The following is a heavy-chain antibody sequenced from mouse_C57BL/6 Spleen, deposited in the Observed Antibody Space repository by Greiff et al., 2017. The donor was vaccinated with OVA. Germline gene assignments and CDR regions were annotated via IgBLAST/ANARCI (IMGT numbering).Heavy chain of an antibody. V-gene: IGHV1-74*01. CDR3: AIGEAQGWFAY. CDR2: IHPSDSDT. D-gene: IGHD1-3*01. CDR1: GYTFTSYW. Sequence: VQLQQPGAELVKPGASVKVSCKASGYTFTSYWMHWVKQRPGQGLEWIGRIHPSDSDTNYNQKFKGKATLTVDKSSSTAYMQLSSLTSEDCAVYYCAIGEAQGWFAYWGQGTLVTVSA. J-gene: IGHJ3*01.